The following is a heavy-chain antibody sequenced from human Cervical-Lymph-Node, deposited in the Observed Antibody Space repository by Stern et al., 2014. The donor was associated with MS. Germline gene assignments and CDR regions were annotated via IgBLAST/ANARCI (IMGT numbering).Heavy chain of an antibody. CDR3: AKETVAADNNWFDP. D-gene: IGHD6-19*01. Sequence: QVQLQESGPGLVKPSQTLSLTCTVSGGSISSGNSYWSWIRQPAGRGLEWIGRIYPSGNTKYTPSLRSRFTISVDTSKTQFSLRLSSVPAADTAVYYCAKETVAADNNWFDPWGQGTLVTVSS. CDR1: GGSISSGNSY. V-gene: IGHV4-61*02. J-gene: IGHJ5*02. CDR2: IYPSGNT.